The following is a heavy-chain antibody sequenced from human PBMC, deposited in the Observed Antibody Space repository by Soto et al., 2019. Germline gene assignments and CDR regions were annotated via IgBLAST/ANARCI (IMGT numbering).Heavy chain of an antibody. Sequence: PGASLRPSCAASGFTFSSYSMNWVRQAPGKGLEWVAGISGSSIYTYYADSVKGRFTISRDNSKNTLYVQMHTLRAEDTAIYYCAKGRRTSGWLLDYWGQGTLVTVSS. CDR2: ISGSSIYT. CDR3: AKGRRTSGWLLDY. CDR1: GFTFSSYS. J-gene: IGHJ4*02. D-gene: IGHD6-19*01. V-gene: IGHV3-21*04.